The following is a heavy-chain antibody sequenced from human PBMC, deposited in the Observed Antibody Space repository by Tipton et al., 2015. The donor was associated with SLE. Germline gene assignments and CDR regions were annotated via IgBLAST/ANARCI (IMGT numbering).Heavy chain of an antibody. CDR2: IYYSGNT. J-gene: IGHJ4*02. CDR3: ARGGPVGY. CDR1: GGSISSSSDY. Sequence: LRLSCTVSGGSISSSSDYWGWIRRPPGKGLEWIGSIYYSGNTYYNPSLKSRVTISVDTSKNQFSLKLSSVTAADTAVYYCARGGPVGYWGQGTLVTVSS. V-gene: IGHV4-39*07.